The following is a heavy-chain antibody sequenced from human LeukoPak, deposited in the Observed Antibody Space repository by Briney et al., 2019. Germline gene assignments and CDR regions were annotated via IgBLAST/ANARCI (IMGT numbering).Heavy chain of an antibody. Sequence: PSETLSLTCTVSGGSISPYFWSWIRQPPGKGLEWIGYIYYRGSTNYNPSLKSRVTISLDTSKDQFSLKLSSVTAADTAVYYCARGGYGGGWSSLNFDYWGQGTLVTVSS. V-gene: IGHV4-59*01. CDR1: GGSISPYF. CDR2: IYYRGST. J-gene: IGHJ4*02. CDR3: ARGGYGGGWSSLNFDY. D-gene: IGHD6-19*01.